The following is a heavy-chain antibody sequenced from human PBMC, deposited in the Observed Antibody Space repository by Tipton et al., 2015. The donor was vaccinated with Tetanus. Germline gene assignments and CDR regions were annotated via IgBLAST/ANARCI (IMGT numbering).Heavy chain of an antibody. CDR2: INYYGTT. Sequence: TLSLTCTVSGGSISSYFWSWIRQPPGRGLQWIGNINYYGTTYYSPSLESRVTMSVDPPKNQFSLQLTSATAADTAIYYCARVRSAAYTTNWYSGDNWFDPWGQGTLVTVSS. CDR3: ARVRSAAYTTNWYSGDNWFDP. J-gene: IGHJ5*02. CDR1: GGSISSYF. D-gene: IGHD6-13*01. V-gene: IGHV4-59*04.